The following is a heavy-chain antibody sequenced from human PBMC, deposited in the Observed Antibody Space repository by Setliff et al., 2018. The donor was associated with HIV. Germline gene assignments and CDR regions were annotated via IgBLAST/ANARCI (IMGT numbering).Heavy chain of an antibody. CDR1: GGSISSGSYY. J-gene: IGHJ5*02. Sequence: SETLSLTCTVSGGSISSGSYYWSWIRQPAGKGLEWIGRIWTSGSTNYNPSLKSRVFISVDLSINQFSLKLHSVTAADTAVYYCARGPPGKQLWLGVWFDPWGQGTLVTVSS. D-gene: IGHD5-18*01. V-gene: IGHV4-61*02. CDR3: ARGPPGKQLWLGVWFDP. CDR2: IWTSGST.